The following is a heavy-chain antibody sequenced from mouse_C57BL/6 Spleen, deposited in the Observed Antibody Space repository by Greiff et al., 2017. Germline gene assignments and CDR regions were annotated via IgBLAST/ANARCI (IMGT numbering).Heavy chain of an antibody. V-gene: IGHV14-2*01. CDR1: GFNIKDYY. CDR2: IDPEDGET. Sequence: EVMLVESGAELVKPGASVKLSCTASGFNIKDYYMHWVKQRTEQGLEWIGRIDPEDGETKYAPKFQGKATITADTSSNTAYLQLSSLTSEDTAVYYCASYYGSNPPDYWGQGTTLTVSS. CDR3: ASYYGSNPPDY. D-gene: IGHD1-1*01. J-gene: IGHJ2*01.